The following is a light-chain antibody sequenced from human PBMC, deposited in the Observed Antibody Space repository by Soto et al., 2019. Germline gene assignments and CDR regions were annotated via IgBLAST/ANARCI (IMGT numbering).Light chain of an antibody. CDR1: SSDVGAYKY. V-gene: IGLV2-14*03. J-gene: IGLJ1*01. CDR2: GVS. CDR3: SSFTGPTTLDV. Sequence: QSVLTQPASVSGSPGQSVTISCTGTSSDVGAYKYVSWYQKHPGKAPKLMIYGVSNRPSGISNRFSGSKSGNTAFLTISGLQPEYEADYYCSSFTGPTTLDVFGTGTKLTVL.